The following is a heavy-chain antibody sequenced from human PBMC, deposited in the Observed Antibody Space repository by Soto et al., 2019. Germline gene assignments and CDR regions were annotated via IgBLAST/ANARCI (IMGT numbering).Heavy chain of an antibody. V-gene: IGHV3-33*01. CDR2: IWYDGSNK. Sequence: QVQLVESGGGVVQPGRSLRLSCAASGFIFSSYGMHWVRQAPGKGLEWVAVIWYDGSNKYYADSVKGRFTISRDNSKNTLYLQMNSLRAEDTAVYYCARDADYGDYRNYMDVWGKGTTVTVSS. D-gene: IGHD4-17*01. CDR3: ARDADYGDYRNYMDV. J-gene: IGHJ6*03. CDR1: GFIFSSYG.